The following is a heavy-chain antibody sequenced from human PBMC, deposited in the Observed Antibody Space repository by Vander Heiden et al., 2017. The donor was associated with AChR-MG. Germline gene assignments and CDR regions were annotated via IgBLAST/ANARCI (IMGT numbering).Heavy chain of an antibody. Sequence: QLQLQESGPGLVKPSETLSLTCTVSGGSIRSSSYYWGCIRQPPGKGLEWIGSIYYSGSTYYNPSLKSRVTISVDTSKNQFSLKLSSVTAADTAVYYCARQAWQQLPLFDYWGQGTLVTVSS. V-gene: IGHV4-39*01. CDR2: IYYSGST. CDR1: GGSIRSSSYY. J-gene: IGHJ4*02. CDR3: ARQAWQQLPLFDY. D-gene: IGHD6-13*01.